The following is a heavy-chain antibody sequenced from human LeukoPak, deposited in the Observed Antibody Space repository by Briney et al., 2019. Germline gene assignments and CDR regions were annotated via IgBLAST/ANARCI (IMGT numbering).Heavy chain of an antibody. D-gene: IGHD3-10*01. V-gene: IGHV6-1*01. J-gene: IGHJ5*02. Sequence: SQTLSLTCAISGDSVSSNSAAWNWIRQSPSRGLEWLGRTYYRSKWYNDYAVSVKSRIAINPDTSNNQFSLILTSVTVADTAVYYCARDGASYYDHWGQGILVTVTS. CDR2: TYYRSKWYN. CDR3: ARDGASYYDH. CDR1: GDSVSSNSAA.